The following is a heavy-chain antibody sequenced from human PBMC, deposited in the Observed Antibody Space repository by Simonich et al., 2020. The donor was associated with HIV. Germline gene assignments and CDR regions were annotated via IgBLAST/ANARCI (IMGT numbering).Heavy chain of an antibody. J-gene: IGHJ4*02. CDR2: INHSGST. CDR1: GGSFSGYY. V-gene: IGHV4-34*01. CDR3: ARGFYQRLYYFDY. D-gene: IGHD2-2*01. Sequence: QVQLQQWGAGLLKPSETLSLTCAVYGGSFSGYYWSWIRQPPGKGLEWIGEINHSGSTTYNPSLKIRVTISVDTSKNQFSLKLSSVTAADTAVYYCARGFYQRLYYFDYWGQGTLVTVSS.